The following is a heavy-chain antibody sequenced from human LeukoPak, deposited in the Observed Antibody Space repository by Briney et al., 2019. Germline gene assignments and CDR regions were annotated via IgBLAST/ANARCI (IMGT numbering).Heavy chain of an antibody. Sequence: PGGFLRLSCAASGFTFSNYSLNWVRQAPGKGLEWVSSISSSSSGIYYADSVKGRFTISRDNAKNSLYLQMNSLRAEDTAVYYCARESGYDIDFDYWGQGTLVTVSS. V-gene: IGHV3-21*01. CDR1: GFTFSNYS. D-gene: IGHD5-12*01. CDR3: ARESGYDIDFDY. CDR2: ISSSSSGI. J-gene: IGHJ4*02.